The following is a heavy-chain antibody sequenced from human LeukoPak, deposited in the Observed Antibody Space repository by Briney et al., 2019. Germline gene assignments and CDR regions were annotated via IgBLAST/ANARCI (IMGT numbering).Heavy chain of an antibody. CDR2: ISSSGSTI. CDR1: GFTLSDYY. D-gene: IGHD6-13*01. Sequence: GGSLRLSCAAFGFTLSDYYMSWIRQAPGKGLEWVSYISSSGSTIYYADSVKGRFTISRDNAKNSLYLQMNSLRAEDTAVYYCARVPYSRSWYGPGPFDYWGQGTLVTVSS. J-gene: IGHJ4*02. V-gene: IGHV3-11*01. CDR3: ARVPYSRSWYGPGPFDY.